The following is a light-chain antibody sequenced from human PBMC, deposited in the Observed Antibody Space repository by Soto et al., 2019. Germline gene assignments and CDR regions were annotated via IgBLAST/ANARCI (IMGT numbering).Light chain of an antibody. J-gene: IGKJ1*01. V-gene: IGKV1-39*01. CDR1: RAFSSS. CDR2: AAS. CDR3: QQSFNLPRT. Sequence: DIQMTQSPSSLSASVGEPITIPSRPGRAFSSSLNWFHNGPGHPPKLLLFAASNLHAGVPPRFSGSGSGTSFSLTIRSLQPEDFATYYCQQSFNLPRTFGPGTRVEFK.